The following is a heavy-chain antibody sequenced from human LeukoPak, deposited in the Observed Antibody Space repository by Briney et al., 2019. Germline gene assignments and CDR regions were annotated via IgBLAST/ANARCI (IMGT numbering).Heavy chain of an antibody. J-gene: IGHJ5*02. V-gene: IGHV1-46*01. CDR1: GFPFSSYG. CDR2: INPSGGST. CDR3: ARDQDPTTGCFFDP. D-gene: IGHD4-11*01. Sequence: GGSLRLSCAASGFPFSSYGMHWVRQAPGQGLEWMGIINPSGGSTSYAQKFQGRVTMTRDMSTSTVYMELSSLRSEDTAVYYCARDQDPTTGCFFDPWGQGTLVTVSS.